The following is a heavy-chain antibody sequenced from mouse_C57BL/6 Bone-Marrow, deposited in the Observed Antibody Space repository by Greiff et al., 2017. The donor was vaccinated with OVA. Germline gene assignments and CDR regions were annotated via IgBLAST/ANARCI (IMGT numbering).Heavy chain of an antibody. J-gene: IGHJ2*01. D-gene: IGHD2-2*01. Sequence: VQLKQSGAELVKPGASVKLSCTASGFNIKDYYMHWVKQRTEQGLEWIGRIDPEDGETKYAPKFQGKATITADTSSNTAYLQLSSLTSEDSAVYYCARCGSTMVTTGYFDYWGQGTTLTVSS. CDR3: ARCGSTMVTTGYFDY. CDR1: GFNIKDYY. CDR2: IDPEDGET. V-gene: IGHV14-2*01.